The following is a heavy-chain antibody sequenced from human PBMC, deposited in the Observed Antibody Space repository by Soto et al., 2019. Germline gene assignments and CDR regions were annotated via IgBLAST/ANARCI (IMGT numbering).Heavy chain of an antibody. CDR3: ARTLAYCGGDCYSVDAFDI. CDR2: IFSNDEK. V-gene: IGHV2-26*01. J-gene: IGHJ3*02. Sequence: QVTLKESGPVLVKPTETLTLTCTVSGFSLSNARMGVSWIRQPPGKALEWLAHIFSNDEKSYSTSLKSRLTISKDTSKSQVVLTMTNMDPVDTATYYCARTLAYCGGDCYSVDAFDIWGQGTMVTVSS. D-gene: IGHD2-21*02. CDR1: GFSLSNARMG.